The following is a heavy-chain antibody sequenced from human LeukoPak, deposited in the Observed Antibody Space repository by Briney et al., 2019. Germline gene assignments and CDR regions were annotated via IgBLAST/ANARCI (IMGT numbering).Heavy chain of an antibody. CDR3: ARGRERYCSSTSCYTKVVGYFDY. CDR2: INPSGGST. V-gene: IGHV1-46*01. Sequence: ASVKVSCKASGYTFTSYYMHWVRQAPGQGLEWMGIINPSGGSTSYAQKFQGRVTMTRDMSTSTVYMELSSLRSEDTAVYYCARGRERYCSSTSCYTKVVGYFDYWGQGTLVTVSS. CDR1: GYTFTSYY. D-gene: IGHD2-2*02. J-gene: IGHJ4*02.